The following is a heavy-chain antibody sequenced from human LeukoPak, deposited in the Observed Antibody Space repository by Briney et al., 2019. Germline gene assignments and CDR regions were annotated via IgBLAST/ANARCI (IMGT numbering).Heavy chain of an antibody. V-gene: IGHV4-39*07. CDR2: INHSGST. J-gene: IGHJ4*02. Sequence: SETLSLTCTVFGDSVSSSNYYWSWIRQPPGKGLEWTGEINHSGSTNYNPSLKSRVTISVDTSKNQFSLKLSSVTAADTAVYYCASLSARDYWGQGTLVTVSS. CDR1: GDSVSSSNYY. CDR3: ASLSARDY.